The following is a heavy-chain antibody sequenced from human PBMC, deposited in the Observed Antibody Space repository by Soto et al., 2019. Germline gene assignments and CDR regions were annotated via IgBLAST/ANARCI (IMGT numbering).Heavy chain of an antibody. J-gene: IGHJ4*02. V-gene: IGHV3-30-3*01. CDR1: GFSFSSYV. D-gene: IGHD1-26*01. CDR2: VSHDGTNK. CDR3: ARQDTTAYHDF. Sequence: QVQMVESGGGVVQPGTSLRLSCAASGFSFSSYVLHWFRQAPGKGLEWVAVVSHDGTNKYYADSVKGRFTISRDNSRNTLYLQLDSLRAEDTAVFYGARQDTTAYHDFWGQGTLVTVSS.